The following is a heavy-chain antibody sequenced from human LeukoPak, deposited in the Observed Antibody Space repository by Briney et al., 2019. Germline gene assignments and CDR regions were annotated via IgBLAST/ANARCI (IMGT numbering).Heavy chain of an antibody. Sequence: SETLSLTCTVSGGSISSYYWSWLRQPPGKGLEWIGYIYYSGSTNYNPSLKSRVTISVDTSKNQFSLKLSSVTAADTAVYYCAREDGDYYEGYFDYWGQGTLVTVSS. CDR2: IYYSGST. CDR3: AREDGDYYEGYFDY. V-gene: IGHV4-59*01. CDR1: GGSISSYY. D-gene: IGHD3-22*01. J-gene: IGHJ4*02.